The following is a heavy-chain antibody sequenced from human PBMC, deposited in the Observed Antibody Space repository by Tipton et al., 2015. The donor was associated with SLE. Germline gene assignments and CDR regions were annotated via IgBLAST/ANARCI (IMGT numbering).Heavy chain of an antibody. D-gene: IGHD3-16*01. CDR3: ARGKRYGPYE. CDR2: VYDSGTT. Sequence: LRLSCTVSGVSISSSRYYSSWSWIRQSPGKGLEWIGYVYDSGTTKYNPSLKSRLTISVDTSKNQFSLKLTSVTAADAAVYYWARGKRYGPYEWGQGTLVTVSS. V-gene: IGHV4-61*05. J-gene: IGHJ4*02. CDR1: GVSISSSRYYSS.